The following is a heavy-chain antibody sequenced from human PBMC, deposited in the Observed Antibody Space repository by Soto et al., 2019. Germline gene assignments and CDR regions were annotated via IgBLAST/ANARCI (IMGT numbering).Heavy chain of an antibody. CDR3: ARQLGQYSSSWYAFDI. J-gene: IGHJ3*02. CDR1: GYTFTSYW. V-gene: IGHV5-51*01. Sequence: PGESLKISCNASGYTFTSYWIGWVRQMPGKGLEWMGIISPDDSDIRYSLSFRGQVTISADNSISTAYLQWSSLRASDTAIYYCARQLGQYSSSWYAFDIWGQGTMVTVSS. CDR2: ISPDDSDI. D-gene: IGHD6-13*01.